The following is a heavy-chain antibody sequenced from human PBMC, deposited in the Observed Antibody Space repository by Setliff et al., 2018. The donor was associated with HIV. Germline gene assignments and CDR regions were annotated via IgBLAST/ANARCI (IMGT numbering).Heavy chain of an antibody. V-gene: IGHV4-4*02. CDR3: ARSSTPDTRAYYPDY. Sequence: SETLSLTCAVSGGSISSNNWWSWVRQPPGKGLEWIGEIYHGGSTNYNSSLKSRVTISVYKSKNQFSLKLTSVTAADTAVYYCARSSTPDTRAYYPDYWGQGTLVTVSS. CDR2: IYHGGST. CDR1: GGSISSNNW. D-gene: IGHD3-22*01. J-gene: IGHJ4*02.